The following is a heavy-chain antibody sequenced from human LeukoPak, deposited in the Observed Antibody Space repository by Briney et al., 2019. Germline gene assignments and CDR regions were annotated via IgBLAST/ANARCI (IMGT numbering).Heavy chain of an antibody. CDR3: ARHVVAVGFDY. J-gene: IGHJ4*02. D-gene: IGHD3-22*01. V-gene: IGHV3-74*01. Sequence: GGSLRLSCAASGFTFSSYWMHWVRQAPGKGLVWVSRINSDGSTTTYADSVKGRFAISSDNAKNTLYLQMNSLRAEDTAVYYCARHVVAVGFDYWGQGTLVTVSS. CDR2: INSDGSTT. CDR1: GFTFSSYW.